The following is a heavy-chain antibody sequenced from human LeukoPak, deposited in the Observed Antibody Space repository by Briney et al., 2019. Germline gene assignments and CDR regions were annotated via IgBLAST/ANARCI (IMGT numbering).Heavy chain of an antibody. V-gene: IGHV3-30*02. CDR2: TRYDGSNK. CDR3: AKDQDGVVVVLLKDAFDI. CDR1: GFTFSDHY. D-gene: IGHD2-2*01. J-gene: IGHJ3*02. Sequence: GGSLRLSCAASGFTFSDHYMHWVRQAPGKGLEWVAFTRYDGSNKDYADSVKGRFTISRDNSKNTLYLQMNSLRVEDTAVYYCAKDQDGVVVVLLKDAFDIWGQGTMVTVSS.